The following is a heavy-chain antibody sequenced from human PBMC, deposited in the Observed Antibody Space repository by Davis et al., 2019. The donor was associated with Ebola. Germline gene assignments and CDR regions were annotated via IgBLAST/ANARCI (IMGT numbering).Heavy chain of an antibody. CDR1: GDSISSLGW. CDR3: ARNKYCITTICYALDF. V-gene: IGHV4-4*02. Sequence: MPSETLSLTCAVSGDSISSLGWWSWVRQPPGKGLEWIGEIHHSGTTNYNPSLKSRVTISVDESKNQLSLRLSSVTAADTAVYYCARNKYCITTICYALDFWGQGTLVTVSS. J-gene: IGHJ4*02. CDR2: IHHSGTT. D-gene: IGHD2-2*01.